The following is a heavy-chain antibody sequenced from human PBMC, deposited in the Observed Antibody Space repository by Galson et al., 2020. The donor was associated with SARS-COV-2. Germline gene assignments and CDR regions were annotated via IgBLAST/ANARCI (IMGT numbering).Heavy chain of an antibody. CDR1: GYTFTAYY. Sequence: ASVKVSCKASGYTFTAYYIHWVRQAPGQGLEWMGRINPNTGGTNYAQNFQDRVTVTRDTSTTTAYMELSSLTSNDTAVYYCARVVAATHAVDYWGQGTLVTVS. V-gene: IGHV1-2*06. CDR2: INPNTGGT. D-gene: IGHD2-15*01. J-gene: IGHJ4*02. CDR3: ARVVAATHAVDY.